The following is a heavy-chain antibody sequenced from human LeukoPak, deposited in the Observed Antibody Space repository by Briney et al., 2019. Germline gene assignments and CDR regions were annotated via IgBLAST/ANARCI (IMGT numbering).Heavy chain of an antibody. CDR1: GGSISSSTYY. D-gene: IGHD2-15*01. CDR2: IYYSGST. V-gene: IGHV4-39*01. J-gene: IGHJ5*02. Sequence: SETLSLTCTVSGGSISSSTYYWGWIRQPPGKGLEWIGSIYYSGSTHYNPSLKSRLTISVDTSKNQFSLELNSVTAADTAVYYCARNHSNIVVVAGATQKTYNWFDPWGQGTLVTVSS. CDR3: ARNHSNIVVVAGATQKTYNWFDP.